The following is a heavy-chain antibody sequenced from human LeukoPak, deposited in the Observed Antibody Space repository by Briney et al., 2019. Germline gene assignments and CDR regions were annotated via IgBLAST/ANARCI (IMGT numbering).Heavy chain of an antibody. D-gene: IGHD2-2*01. Sequence: SVKVSCKASGGTFSSYAISWVRQAPGQGLEWMGGIIPIFGTANYAQKFQGRVTITADESTSTAYMELSSLRSEDTAVYYCARDLYCSSTSCSEYFQHWGRGTLVTVSS. CDR2: IIPIFGTA. CDR3: ARDLYCSSTSCSEYFQH. CDR1: GGTFSSYA. J-gene: IGHJ1*01. V-gene: IGHV1-69*13.